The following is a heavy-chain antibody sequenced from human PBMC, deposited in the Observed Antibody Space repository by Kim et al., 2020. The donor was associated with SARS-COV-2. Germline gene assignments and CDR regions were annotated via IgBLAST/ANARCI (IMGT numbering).Heavy chain of an antibody. CDR2: ISYDGSNK. CDR3: AKDRGYCSGGSCYGNYYYARDV. J-gene: IGHJ6*02. CDR1: GFTFSSYG. D-gene: IGHD2-15*01. Sequence: GGSLRLSCAASGFTFSSYGMHWVRQAPGKGLEWVAVISYDGSNKYYADSVNGRFTISRDNSKNTLYLQMNSLRAEDTAVYYCAKDRGYCSGGSCYGNYYYARDVWGQGTPVTVSS. V-gene: IGHV3-30*18.